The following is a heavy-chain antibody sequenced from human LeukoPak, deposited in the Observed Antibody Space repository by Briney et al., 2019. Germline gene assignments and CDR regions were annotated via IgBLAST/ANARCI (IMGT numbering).Heavy chain of an antibody. D-gene: IGHD6-19*01. CDR3: ARGPSSVWFLSQFDY. J-gene: IGHJ4*02. Sequence: GASVKVSCKASGYTFTGYYMHWVRQAPGQGLEWMGWINPNSGGTDYAQRFQGRVTMTRDTSISTAYMELSRLRSDDTAVYYCARGPSSVWFLSQFDYWGQGTLVTVSS. CDR2: INPNSGGT. CDR1: GYTFTGYY. V-gene: IGHV1-2*02.